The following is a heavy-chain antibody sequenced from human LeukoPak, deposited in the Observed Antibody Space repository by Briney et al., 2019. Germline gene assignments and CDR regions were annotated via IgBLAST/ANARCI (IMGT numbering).Heavy chain of an antibody. Sequence: PSETLSLTCTVSGGSISSSNFYWGWIRQPPGKGLEWIGTISYSGSTFYSPSLKSRVTISVDTSKNQFSLKLSSVTAADTAVYYCARVHGFWQYYFDYWGQGTLVTVSS. D-gene: IGHD3/OR15-3a*01. CDR2: ISYSGST. CDR3: ARVHGFWQYYFDY. V-gene: IGHV4-39*07. J-gene: IGHJ4*02. CDR1: GGSISSSNFY.